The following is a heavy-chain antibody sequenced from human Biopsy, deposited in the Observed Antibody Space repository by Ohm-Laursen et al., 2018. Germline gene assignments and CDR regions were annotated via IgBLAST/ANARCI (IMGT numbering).Heavy chain of an antibody. Sequence: SVKVSCKASGGTSNSYIFAWVRQAPGQRPEWMGDVMPFFGAAQYAPKLQGRVSMTADKTTNTAYMELTSLTSEDTAVYFCARHYYDSSGYNWFDPWGQGTQVTVSS. J-gene: IGHJ5*02. CDR3: ARHYYDSSGYNWFDP. V-gene: IGHV1-69*06. CDR2: VMPFFGAA. CDR1: GGTSNSYI. D-gene: IGHD3-22*01.